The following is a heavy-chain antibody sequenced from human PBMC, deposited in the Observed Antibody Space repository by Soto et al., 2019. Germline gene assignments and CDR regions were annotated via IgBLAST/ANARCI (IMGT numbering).Heavy chain of an antibody. J-gene: IGHJ4*02. CDR1: GFTFSSYA. CDR3: ARAHYDFWSGYYQRYYFDY. Sequence: GGSLRLSCAASGFTFSSYAMHWVRQAPGKGLEWVAVISYDGSNKYYADSVKGRFTISRDNSKNTLYLQMNSLRAEDTAVYYCARAHYDFWSGYYQRYYFDYWGQGTLVTVSS. D-gene: IGHD3-3*01. CDR2: ISYDGSNK. V-gene: IGHV3-30-3*01.